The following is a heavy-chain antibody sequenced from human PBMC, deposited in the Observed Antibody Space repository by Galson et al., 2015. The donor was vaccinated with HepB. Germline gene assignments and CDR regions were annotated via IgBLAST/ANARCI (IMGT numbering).Heavy chain of an antibody. D-gene: IGHD6-13*01. Sequence: SETLSLTCGVSGGSISGISNYWTWIRQPPGKGLEWIGTVYYTGVPFYNPSLKSRVSISVDTSTNQIYLRLTSVTAADTAVYYCVRQFPGISAPVVVGRGQGTTVTVSS. CDR1: GGSISGISNY. CDR3: VRQFPGISAPVVVG. V-gene: IGHV4-39*01. CDR2: VYYTGVP. J-gene: IGHJ6*02.